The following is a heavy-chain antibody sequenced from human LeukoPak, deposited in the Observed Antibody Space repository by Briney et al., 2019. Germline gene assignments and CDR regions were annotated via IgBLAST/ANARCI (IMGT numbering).Heavy chain of an antibody. CDR3: AKDSPRITIFGVVSPDGMDV. CDR2: IWYDGSNK. V-gene: IGHV3-33*06. J-gene: IGHJ6*02. D-gene: IGHD3-3*01. CDR1: GFTFSSYG. Sequence: PGRSLRLSCAASGFTFSSYGMHWVRQAPGKGLEWVAVIWYDGSNKYYADSVKGRFTISRDNSKNTLYLQMNSLRAEDTAVYYCAKDSPRITIFGVVSPDGMDVWGQGTTVTVSS.